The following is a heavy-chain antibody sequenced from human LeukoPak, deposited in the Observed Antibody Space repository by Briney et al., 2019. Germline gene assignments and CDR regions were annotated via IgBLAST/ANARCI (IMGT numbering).Heavy chain of an antibody. CDR3: ARYCGGGSCFDY. V-gene: IGHV3-7*04. J-gene: IGHJ4*02. D-gene: IGHD2-15*01. Sequence: GGSLRLSCAASGFPFSNRWMSWVRQAPGKGLEWVANIKADGSEKYYVDSVKGRFTVSRGNAKNSLYLQMNSLRAEDKGLYYCARYCGGGSCFDYWGRGTLVTVSS. CDR1: GFPFSNRW. CDR2: IKADGSEK.